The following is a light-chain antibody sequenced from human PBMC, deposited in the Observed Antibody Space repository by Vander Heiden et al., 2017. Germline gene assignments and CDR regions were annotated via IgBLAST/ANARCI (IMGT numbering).Light chain of an antibody. Sequence: DIHMTQSPSSLSASVGDRVTITCRASQSISSYLNWYQQKPGKAPKLLIYAASSLQSGVQSRFSGSGSGTDFTLTISSLQPEDFATYYCQQSYSTLWTFGQGTKVEIK. CDR1: QSISSY. J-gene: IGKJ1*01. V-gene: IGKV1-39*01. CDR2: AAS. CDR3: QQSYSTLWT.